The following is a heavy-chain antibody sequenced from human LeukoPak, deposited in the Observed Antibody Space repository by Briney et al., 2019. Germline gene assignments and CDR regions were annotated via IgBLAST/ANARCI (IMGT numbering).Heavy chain of an antibody. CDR1: GFAVSTNY. CDR2: IYSGGST. Sequence: GGSLRLSCAASGFAVSTNYMSWVRQAPGKGLEWVSVIYSGGSTYYADSVKGRFTISSDNSKNTLYLQMNSLRAEDTAVYYCARDYPYYYDGSGYYSFDYWGQGTLVTVSS. D-gene: IGHD3-22*01. J-gene: IGHJ4*02. CDR3: ARDYPYYYDGSGYYSFDY. V-gene: IGHV3-66*01.